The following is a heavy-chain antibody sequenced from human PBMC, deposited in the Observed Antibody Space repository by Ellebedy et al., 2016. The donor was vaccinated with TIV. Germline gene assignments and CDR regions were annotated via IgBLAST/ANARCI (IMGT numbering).Heavy chain of an antibody. J-gene: IGHJ4*02. CDR1: GFTFRRYG. Sequence: GESLKISXAASGFTFRRYGMHWVRQAPGKGLEWVAVISSDGSRRSYADSVRDRFTIYRDNSKNTLYVQMNSLRAEDTAVYYCAKPSDPNPGYSASWATYFDYWGQGTLVTASS. D-gene: IGHD6-13*01. CDR2: ISSDGSRR. V-gene: IGHV3-30*18. CDR3: AKPSDPNPGYSASWATYFDY.